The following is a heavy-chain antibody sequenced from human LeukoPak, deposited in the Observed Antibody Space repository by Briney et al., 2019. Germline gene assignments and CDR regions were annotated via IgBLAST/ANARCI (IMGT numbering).Heavy chain of an antibody. CDR3: ARGKGLATYYGSGSTY. D-gene: IGHD3-10*01. V-gene: IGHV3-33*05. CDR1: GFTFSSFG. Sequence: GGSLRLSCAASGFTFSSFGMHWVRQAPGRGLEWVALILYEDKYYADSVKGRFTISRDNSKNTLYLQMDSLRAEDTAVYYCARGKGLATYYGSGSTYWGQGTLVTVSS. CDR2: ILYEDK. J-gene: IGHJ4*02.